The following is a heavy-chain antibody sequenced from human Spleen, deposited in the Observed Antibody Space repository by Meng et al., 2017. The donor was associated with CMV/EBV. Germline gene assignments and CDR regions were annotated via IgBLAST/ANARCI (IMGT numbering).Heavy chain of an antibody. CDR2: IHSSDSDT. V-gene: IGHV5-51*01. J-gene: IGHJ2*01. Sequence: CKGSRFTFSTYWIAWLRQKLGKGPEWMGIIHSSDSDTRYSPSFQGQVTFSVDNSISTAYLRWRSLKVSDTAMYYCATQVDSSSLDFGLWGRGSLVTVSS. D-gene: IGHD2-2*01. CDR1: RFTFSTYW. CDR3: ATQVDSSSLDFGL.